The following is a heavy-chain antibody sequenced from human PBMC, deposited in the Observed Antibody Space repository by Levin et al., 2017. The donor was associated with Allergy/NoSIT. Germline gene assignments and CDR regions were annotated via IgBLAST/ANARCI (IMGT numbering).Heavy chain of an antibody. Sequence: TGGSLRLSCAGSGFIFRNYWMSWVRQAPGKGLEWVAKINQDGNPNYYVDSVKGRFTISRDNAKNPLYLQMASLRAEDTAIYYCATEDFFRHDYWGQGTLVTVSS. CDR3: ATEDFFRHDY. CDR2: INQDGNPN. D-gene: IGHD2/OR15-2a*01. J-gene: IGHJ4*02. CDR1: GFIFRNYW. V-gene: IGHV3-7*01.